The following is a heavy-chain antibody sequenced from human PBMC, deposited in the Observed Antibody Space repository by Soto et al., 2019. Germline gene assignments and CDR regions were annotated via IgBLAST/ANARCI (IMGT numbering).Heavy chain of an antibody. D-gene: IGHD4-17*01. V-gene: IGHV1-69*08. CDR1: GGTFSSHT. Sequence: QDQLVQSGAEVKKPGSSVKVSCKASGGTFSSHTFSWVRQAPGQGLEWMGRIIPALGTATYAQKFQGRVTITADESSNTVYMELNSLRSEDTAVYYCARPDFGDYGYFDLWGRGTLVTVSS. CDR2: IIPALGTA. CDR3: ARPDFGDYGYFDL. J-gene: IGHJ2*01.